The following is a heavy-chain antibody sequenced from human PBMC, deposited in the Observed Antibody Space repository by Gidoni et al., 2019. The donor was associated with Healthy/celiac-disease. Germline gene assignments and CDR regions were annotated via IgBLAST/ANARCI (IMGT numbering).Heavy chain of an antibody. CDR1: GFTFSSYA. Sequence: GESGGGVVQPGRSLRLSCAASGFTFSSYAMHWVRQAPGKGLEWVAVISYDGSNKYYADSVKGRFTISRDNSKNTLYLQMNSRRAEDTAVYYGARDGSGYCSGGSCYPGGMDVWGQGTTVTVSS. V-gene: IGHV3-30-3*01. CDR2: ISYDGSNK. D-gene: IGHD2-15*01. CDR3: ARDGSGYCSGGSCYPGGMDV. J-gene: IGHJ6*02.